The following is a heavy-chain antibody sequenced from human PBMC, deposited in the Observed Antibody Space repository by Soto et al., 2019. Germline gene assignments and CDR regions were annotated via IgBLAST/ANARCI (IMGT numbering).Heavy chain of an antibody. D-gene: IGHD2-15*01. CDR1: GGAFSDYA. CDR3: ASWLKGPDIGNYYYGMDV. V-gene: IGHV1-69*13. Sequence: SVKVSCKASGGAFSDYAFSWVRQAPGQGLEWLGGIMPIFRAPDYAQKFQGRVTITADEFTRTAYMEMNSLRSEDTAVYYCASWLKGPDIGNYYYGMDVWGQGTTVSVSS. J-gene: IGHJ6*02. CDR2: IMPIFRAP.